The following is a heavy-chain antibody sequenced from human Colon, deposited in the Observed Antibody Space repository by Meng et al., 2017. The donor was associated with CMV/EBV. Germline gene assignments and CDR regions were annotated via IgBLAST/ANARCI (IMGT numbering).Heavy chain of an antibody. CDR2: ISYDGSRT. CDR1: GFTFNNYD. J-gene: IGHJ4*01. V-gene: IGHV3-30*18. D-gene: IGHD3-16*01. Sequence: SGFTFNNYDMHWVRQAPGRGLEWVAVISYDGSRTYYADSLKGRFNISRDNSKNTLYLQMNSLIREDTASYYCAKDRVGGGATTFDSWGHGTLVTVSS. CDR3: AKDRVGGGATTFDS.